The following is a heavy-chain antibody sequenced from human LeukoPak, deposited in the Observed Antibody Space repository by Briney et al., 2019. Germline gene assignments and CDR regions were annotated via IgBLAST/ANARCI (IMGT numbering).Heavy chain of an antibody. CDR1: GFTFSDYY. V-gene: IGHV3-11*06. CDR3: ARALTTLTYEGY. CDR2: ISSSSSYT. Sequence: PGGSLRLSCAASGFTFSDYYMSWIRQAPGKGLEWVSYISSSSSYTNYADSVKGRFTISRDNAKNSLYLQMNSLRAEDTAVYYCARALTTLTYEGYWGQGTLVTVSS. J-gene: IGHJ4*02. D-gene: IGHD1-1*01.